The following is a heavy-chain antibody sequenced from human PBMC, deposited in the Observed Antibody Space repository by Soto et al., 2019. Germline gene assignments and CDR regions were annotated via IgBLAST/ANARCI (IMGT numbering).Heavy chain of an antibody. CDR1: GYTFSNYG. V-gene: IGHV1-18*01. J-gene: IGHJ4*02. Sequence: ASVKVSCKTSGYTFSNYGINWVRQAPGQGLEWMGWISAYNGNTNFAQKLQGRVSLTTDTSSTTAYMELRSLTSDDTAVYYCVIDLFRGYTDFSAYCGQGPLVTVSS. CDR3: VIDLFRGYTDFSAY. D-gene: IGHD5-12*01. CDR2: ISAYNGNT.